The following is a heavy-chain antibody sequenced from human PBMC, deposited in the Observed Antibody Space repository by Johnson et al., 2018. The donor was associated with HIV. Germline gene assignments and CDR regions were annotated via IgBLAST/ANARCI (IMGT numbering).Heavy chain of an antibody. CDR2: IKQDGSEK. CDR1: GFTFSRFW. Sequence: VQLVESGGRLVQPGGSLGLSCAASGFTFSRFWMTWVRQAPGKGLEWVANIKQDGSEKYYVDSMKGRFTTFSDKPKNSLYLQMNSLRAEDTALYYCARAMYYYDFSGYLTRPRAFDFWGQGTMVTVSS. D-gene: IGHD3-22*01. J-gene: IGHJ3*01. CDR3: ARAMYYYDFSGYLTRPRAFDF. V-gene: IGHV3-7*03.